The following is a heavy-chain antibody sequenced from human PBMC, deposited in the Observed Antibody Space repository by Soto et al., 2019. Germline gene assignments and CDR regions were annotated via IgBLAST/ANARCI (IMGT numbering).Heavy chain of an antibody. CDR1: GFTLSNYG. CDR3: VKDDFIGDTCYFSSVFAY. Sequence: QVQLVESGGGVVQPGRSLRLSCAASGFTLSNYGMHWVRQAPGKGLEWVAVISYDENKKEYADSVKGRFTISRDTSDNTLFRQMESLRPEDMAVYYCVKDDFIGDTCYFSSVFAYWGQGTLVTVSS. J-gene: IGHJ4*02. CDR2: ISYDENKK. D-gene: IGHD2-15*01. V-gene: IGHV3-30*18.